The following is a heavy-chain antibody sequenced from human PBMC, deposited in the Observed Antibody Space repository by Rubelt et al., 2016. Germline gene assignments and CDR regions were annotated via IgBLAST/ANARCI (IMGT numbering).Heavy chain of an antibody. CDR3: ARDRPPWYSSSLIGHYFDY. V-gene: IGHV4-39*07. D-gene: IGHD6-6*01. CDR2: VYYNGNT. Sequence: QPPGKGLEWIGAVYYNGNTYYNPSLKTRVTVYADTSKNQFSLRLSSVTAADTAVYYCARDRPPWYSSSLIGHYFDYWGQGTLVTVSS. J-gene: IGHJ4*02.